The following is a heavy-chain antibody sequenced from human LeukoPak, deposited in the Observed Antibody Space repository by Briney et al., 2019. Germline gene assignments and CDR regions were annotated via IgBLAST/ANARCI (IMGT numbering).Heavy chain of an antibody. V-gene: IGHV4-39*01. CDR1: GGSISSSSYY. Sequence: SETLSLTCTVSGGSISSSSYYWGWIRQPPGKGLEWIGSINYSGSTYYNPSLKSRVTISVDTSKNQFSLKLSSVTAADTAVYYCARQRGPYYYDSSGYYLYFDYWGQGTLVTVSS. D-gene: IGHD3-22*01. CDR2: INYSGST. CDR3: ARQRGPYYYDSSGYYLYFDY. J-gene: IGHJ4*02.